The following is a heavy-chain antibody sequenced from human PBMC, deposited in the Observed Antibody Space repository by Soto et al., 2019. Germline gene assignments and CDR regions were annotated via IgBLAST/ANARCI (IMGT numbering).Heavy chain of an antibody. CDR2: ISGSGGST. CDR3: AKDDYSDYLWPYYGMDV. Sequence: EVQLLESGGGLVQPGGSLSLSCAASGFTFSSYAMSWVRQAPGKGLEWVSAISGSGGSTYYADSVKGRFTISRDNCKNTLYLQMIRLRAEDTAVYYWAKDDYSDYLWPYYGMDVWCQGTTVTVSS. D-gene: IGHD4-17*01. V-gene: IGHV3-23*01. J-gene: IGHJ6*02. CDR1: GFTFSSYA.